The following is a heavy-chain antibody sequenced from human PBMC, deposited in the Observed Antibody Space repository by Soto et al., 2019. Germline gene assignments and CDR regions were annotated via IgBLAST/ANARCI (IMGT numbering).Heavy chain of an antibody. V-gene: IGHV4-34*01. Sequence: SETLSLTCAVYGGSFSGYYWSWIRQPPGKGLEWIGEINHSGSTNYNPSLKSRVTISVDTSKNQFSLKLSSVTAADTAVYYCARMKYPILNYYDSSGYDGEKGCAFDIWGQGTMVTVSS. J-gene: IGHJ3*02. CDR2: INHSGST. D-gene: IGHD3-22*01. CDR3: ARMKYPILNYYDSSGYDGEKGCAFDI. CDR1: GGSFSGYY.